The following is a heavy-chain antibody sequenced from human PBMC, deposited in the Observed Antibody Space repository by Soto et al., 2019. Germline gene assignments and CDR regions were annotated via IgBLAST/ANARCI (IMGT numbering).Heavy chain of an antibody. J-gene: IGHJ4*02. D-gene: IGHD6-13*01. CDR2: ISGSGNTT. Sequence: EVQLLESGGGLVQPRGSLRLSCAASGFTFSSYAMTWVRQAPGKGLEWVSSISGSGNTTYYADSVKGRFTISRDSSKNTLYLQMNSLRPEDTAVYYCAKARGRTWYEDYWGQGTLVTVSS. CDR3: AKARGRTWYEDY. CDR1: GFTFSSYA. V-gene: IGHV3-23*01.